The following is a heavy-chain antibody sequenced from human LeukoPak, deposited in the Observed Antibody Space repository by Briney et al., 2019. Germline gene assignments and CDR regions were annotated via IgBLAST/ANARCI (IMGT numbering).Heavy chain of an antibody. D-gene: IGHD3-3*01. CDR3: ARGYDFWSGYWYY. CDR2: VIPIFGTA. J-gene: IGHJ4*02. V-gene: IGHV1-69*05. Sequence: SVKVSCKASGGTFSSYAISWVRQAPGQGLEWMGGVIPIFGTANYAQKFQGRVTITTDGSTSTAYMELSSLRSEDTAVYYCARGYDFWSGYWYYWGQGTLVTVSS. CDR1: GGTFSSYA.